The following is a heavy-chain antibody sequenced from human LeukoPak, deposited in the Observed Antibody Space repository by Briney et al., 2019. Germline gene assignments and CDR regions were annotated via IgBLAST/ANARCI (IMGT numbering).Heavy chain of an antibody. Sequence: AGGSLRLSCAASGFTFGTYAMSWVRQAPGKGLEWVSYISSSGSTIYYADSVKGRFTISRDNAKNSLYLQMNSLRADDTAVYYCAARYYYDSSGRLTRYFDLWGRGTLVTVSS. CDR1: GFTFGTYA. CDR3: AARYYYDSSGRLTRYFDL. D-gene: IGHD3-22*01. CDR2: ISSSGSTI. J-gene: IGHJ2*01. V-gene: IGHV3-11*01.